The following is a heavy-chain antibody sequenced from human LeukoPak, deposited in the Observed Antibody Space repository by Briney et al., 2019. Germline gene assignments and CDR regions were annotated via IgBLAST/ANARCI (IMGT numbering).Heavy chain of an antibody. J-gene: IGHJ4*02. D-gene: IGHD5-12*01. V-gene: IGHV4-39*07. CDR1: GDSISSSSYY. CDR3: ARNRGGPSIVATIIGGFDY. Sequence: SETLSLTCTVSGDSISSSSYYWGWIRQPPGKGLEWIGSISYSGSTYYNPSLQSRLTISVDTSKNQFSLELSSVTAADTAVYYCARNRGGPSIVATIIGGFDYWGQGTLVTVSS. CDR2: ISYSGST.